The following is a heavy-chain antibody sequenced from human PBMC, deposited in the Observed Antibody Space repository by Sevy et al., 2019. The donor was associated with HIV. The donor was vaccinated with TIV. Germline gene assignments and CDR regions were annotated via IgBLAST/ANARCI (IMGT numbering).Heavy chain of an antibody. D-gene: IGHD2-21*02. V-gene: IGHV4-4*07. Sequence: SETLSLTCTVSGGSISTYYWSWVRQPAGKGLEWIGRIYTSGYTNYNPSLNSRVTMSIDTSKNQFSLKLSSVTAADTALYYCARTVAPVIRGAFDIWGQGTMVTVSS. J-gene: IGHJ3*02. CDR2: IYTSGYT. CDR3: ARTVAPVIRGAFDI. CDR1: GGSISTYY.